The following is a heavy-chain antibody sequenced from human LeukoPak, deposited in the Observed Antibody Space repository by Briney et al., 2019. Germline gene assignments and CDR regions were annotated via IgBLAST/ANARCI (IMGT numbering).Heavy chain of an antibody. CDR3: ARGGSRSYTSSTLDY. D-gene: IGHD6-6*01. CDR2: ISYSGST. V-gene: IGHV4-59*01. J-gene: IGHJ4*02. Sequence: SETLSLTCSVSGGSINVYYWNWIRQSPGKGLEWIGSISYSGSTNYNPSLKSRVTISMDTSKNRFSLKVSSVIAVDTAMYYCARGGSRSYTSSTLDYWGQGTLVTVSS. CDR1: GGSINVYY.